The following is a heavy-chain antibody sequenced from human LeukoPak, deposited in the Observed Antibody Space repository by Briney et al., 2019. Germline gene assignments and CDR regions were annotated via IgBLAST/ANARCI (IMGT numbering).Heavy chain of an antibody. Sequence: GGSLRLSCAASGFTFSSYAMSWVRQAPGKGLEWVANIKQDGSEKYYVDSVKGRFTTSRDNAKNSLYLQMNSLRAEDTAVYYCARDSSGYYPFDYWGQGTLVTVSS. J-gene: IGHJ4*02. V-gene: IGHV3-7*01. CDR3: ARDSSGYYPFDY. CDR2: IKQDGSEK. D-gene: IGHD3-22*01. CDR1: GFTFSSYA.